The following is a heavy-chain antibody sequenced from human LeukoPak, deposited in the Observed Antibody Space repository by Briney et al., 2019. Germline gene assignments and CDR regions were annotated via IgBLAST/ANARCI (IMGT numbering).Heavy chain of an antibody. D-gene: IGHD2-21*02. CDR2: INPNSDGT. Sequence: ASAKVSCKASGYTFTGYYMHWVRQAPGQGLEWMGWINPNSDGTNYAQKFQGRVTMTRDTSISTAYMELSRLRSDDTAVYYCARDPGDYSFDYWGQGTLVTVSS. J-gene: IGHJ4*02. CDR3: ARDPGDYSFDY. V-gene: IGHV1-2*02. CDR1: GYTFTGYY.